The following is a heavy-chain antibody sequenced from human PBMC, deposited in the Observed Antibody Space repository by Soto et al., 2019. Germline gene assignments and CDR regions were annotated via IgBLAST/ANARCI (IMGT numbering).Heavy chain of an antibody. Sequence: VQLQESGPGLVKPSETLSLTCRVSVGSTTGYYWSWIRQAPGKGLAWIGYVYYTGSTTYNPSLQSCVTRSVSTSHKHFFLSLGLATAADTAVYFCARSIGVPGSHIDHWGQGIWVTVSS. D-gene: IGHD6-19*01. CDR1: VGSTTGYY. V-gene: IGHV4-59*01. CDR2: VYYTGST. CDR3: ARSIGVPGSHIDH. J-gene: IGHJ4*02.